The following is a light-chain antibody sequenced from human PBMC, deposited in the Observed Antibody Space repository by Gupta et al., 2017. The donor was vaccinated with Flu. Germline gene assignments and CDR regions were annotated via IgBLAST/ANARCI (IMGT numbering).Light chain of an antibody. J-gene: IGLJ1*01. CDR2: DVS. CDR3: SSYTSISTFYV. CDR1: SSDVGRSDS. V-gene: IGLV2-14*01. Sequence: QSALTQPASVSGSPGQSIPISCTGTSSDVGRSDSVSWYQQYPGKAPKLLIYDVSNRPSGVSSRFSGSKSGNTASLTISGLQAEDETDYYCSSYTSISTFYVFGTGTKVTVL.